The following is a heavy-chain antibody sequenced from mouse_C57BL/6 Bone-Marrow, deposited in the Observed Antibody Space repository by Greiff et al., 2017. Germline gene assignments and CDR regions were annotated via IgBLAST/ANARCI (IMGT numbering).Heavy chain of an antibody. CDR2: INPSSGYT. CDR3: ANSYYSNYRFAY. CDR1: GYTFTSYW. Sequence: QVQLQQSGAELAKPGASVKLSCKASGYTFTSYWMHWVNQRPGQGLEWIGYINPSSGYTKYNQKVKDNATLPADKSSSTAYMQLSSLTYGDSAFYNWANSYYSNYRFAYWGQGTLVTGSA. V-gene: IGHV1-7*01. D-gene: IGHD2-5*01. J-gene: IGHJ3*01.